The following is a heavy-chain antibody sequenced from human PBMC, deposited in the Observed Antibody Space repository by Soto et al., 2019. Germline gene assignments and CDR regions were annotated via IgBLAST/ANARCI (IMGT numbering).Heavy chain of an antibody. CDR3: ARVLTGYYYYYYYYMDV. V-gene: IGHV4-34*01. J-gene: IGHJ6*03. CDR1: GGSFSGYY. CDR2: INHSGST. D-gene: IGHD3-9*01. Sequence: PSETLSLTCAVYGGSFSGYYWSWIRQPPGKGLEWIGEINHSGSTNYNPSLKSRVTISVDTSKNQFSLKLSSVTAADMAVYYCARVLTGYYYYYYYYMDVWGKGTTVTVSS.